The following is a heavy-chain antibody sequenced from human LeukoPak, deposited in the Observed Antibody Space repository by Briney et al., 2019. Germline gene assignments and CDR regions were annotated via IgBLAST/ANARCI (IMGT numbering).Heavy chain of an antibody. J-gene: IGHJ4*02. Sequence: GGSLRLSCAASGFTFNNYAMNWVRQAPGKGLEWVSAISGSGGSTYYAGSVKGRFTISRDNSKNTLYLQMNSLRAEDTAVYYCAKDKTIAVAGMLDYWGQGTLVTVSS. CDR2: ISGSGGST. CDR3: AKDKTIAVAGMLDY. D-gene: IGHD6-19*01. CDR1: GFTFNNYA. V-gene: IGHV3-23*01.